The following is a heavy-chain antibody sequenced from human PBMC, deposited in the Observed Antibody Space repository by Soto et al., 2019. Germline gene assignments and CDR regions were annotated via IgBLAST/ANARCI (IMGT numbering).Heavy chain of an antibody. V-gene: IGHV4-39*01. D-gene: IGHD5-18*01. CDR1: GGSIGSDSYY. CDR2: IFYSGSA. Sequence: PSETLSLTCTVSGGSIGSDSYYWGWIRQPPGKGLEWIGNIFYSGSAYYNPSLKSRVTISVDTSTNQFSLKLSSVTAADTAVYYCARLGVYTAMGKNYFDYWGQGTLVTVSS. J-gene: IGHJ4*02. CDR3: ARLGVYTAMGKNYFDY.